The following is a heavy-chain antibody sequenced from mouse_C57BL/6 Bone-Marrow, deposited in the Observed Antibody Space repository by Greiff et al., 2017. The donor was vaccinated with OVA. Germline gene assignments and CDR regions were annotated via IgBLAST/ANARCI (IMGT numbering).Heavy chain of an antibody. V-gene: IGHV5-4*01. J-gene: IGHJ3*01. Sequence: EVHLVESGGGLVKPGGSLKLSCAASGFTFSSYAMSWVRQTPEKRLEWVATISDGGSYTYYPDNVKGRFTISRDNAKNNLYLQMSHLKSEDTAMYYWARDVLTFAYWGQGTLVTVSA. CDR2: ISDGGSYT. D-gene: IGHD4-1*01. CDR1: GFTFSSYA. CDR3: ARDVLTFAY.